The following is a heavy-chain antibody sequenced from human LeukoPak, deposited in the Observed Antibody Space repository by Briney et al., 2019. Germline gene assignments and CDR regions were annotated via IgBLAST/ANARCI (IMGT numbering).Heavy chain of an antibody. V-gene: IGHV4-4*07. D-gene: IGHD6-13*01. CDR3: ARGSSSSTEFDY. CDR2: IYSSGST. Sequence: SETLSLTCTVSGCSISSYYWSWIRQPAGKGLEWIGRIYSSGSTNYSPSLQSLVTISVNKSKNQFSLKVSSVTAADTAVYYCARGSSSSTEFDYWGQGTLVTVSS. J-gene: IGHJ4*02. CDR1: GCSISSYY.